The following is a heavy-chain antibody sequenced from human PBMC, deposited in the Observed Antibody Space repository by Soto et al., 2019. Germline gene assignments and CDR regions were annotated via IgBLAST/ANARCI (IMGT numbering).Heavy chain of an antibody. CDR1: GGSISSSSYY. V-gene: IGHV4-39*01. D-gene: IGHD3-3*01. CDR3: ARLLSLLARPFDYYGMDV. J-gene: IGHJ6*02. CDR2: LFFSGST. Sequence: SETLSRTCTVSGGSISSSSYYWGWVRQPPGRGPEWIGSLFFSGSTYYNPALKRRVTISVDTSKNQFSLKLSSVPAADTAVYYCARLLSLLARPFDYYGMDVWGQGTTVTVS.